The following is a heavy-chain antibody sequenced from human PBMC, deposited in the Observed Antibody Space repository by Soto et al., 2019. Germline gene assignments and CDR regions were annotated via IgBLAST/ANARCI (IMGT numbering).Heavy chain of an antibody. D-gene: IGHD3-9*01. CDR3: ARAPYYDILTGYSTYYYYGMDV. CDR2: IIPIFGTA. CDR1: GGTFSSYA. Sequence: ASVKVSCKASGGTFSSYAISWVRQAPGQGLEWMGGIIPIFGTANYAQKFQGRVTITADESTSTAYMELSSLRSEDTAVYYCARAPYYDILTGYSTYYYYGMDVWGQGTKVTVSS. V-gene: IGHV1-69*13. J-gene: IGHJ6*02.